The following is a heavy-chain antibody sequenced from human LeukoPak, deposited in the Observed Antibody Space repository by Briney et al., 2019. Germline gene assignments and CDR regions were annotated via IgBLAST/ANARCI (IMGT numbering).Heavy chain of an antibody. D-gene: IGHD3-22*01. J-gene: IGHJ4*02. CDR2: IDYSGST. CDR3: ARSLHYYDSSGYYSSTHYFDY. Sequence: SETLSLTCTVSGGSISSSSYYWGWIRQPPGKGLEWSVSIDYSGSTSYHPSLKSRFTLSVDTSKTQFSLKLRSVTAADTAVYYCARSLHYYDSSGYYSSTHYFDYWGQGTLVTVSS. V-gene: IGHV4-39*01. CDR1: GGSISSSSYY.